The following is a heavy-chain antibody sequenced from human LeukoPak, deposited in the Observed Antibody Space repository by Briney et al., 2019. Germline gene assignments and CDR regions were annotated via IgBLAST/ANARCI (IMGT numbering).Heavy chain of an antibody. V-gene: IGHV3-33*01. CDR3: ARGRWYNSGWYFDY. J-gene: IGHJ4*02. CDR2: IWYDGSNK. CDR1: GFIFSSYG. Sequence: PGGSLRLSCAASGFIFSSYGTPWVRQAPGKGLEWVAVIWYDGSNKYYADSVKGRFTISRDNSKNTLYLQMNGLRAEDTAVYYCARGRWYNSGWYFDYWGQGTLVTVSS. D-gene: IGHD6-19*01.